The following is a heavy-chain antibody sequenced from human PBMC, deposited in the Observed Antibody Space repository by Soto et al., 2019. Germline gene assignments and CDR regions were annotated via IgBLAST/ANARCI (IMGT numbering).Heavy chain of an antibody. CDR2: IYDTGHT. V-gene: IGHV4-39*01. J-gene: IGHJ5*02. D-gene: IGHD4-17*01. Sequence: HLQLQESGPGLVKPSETLSLTCGVSGGSITSSGFWWSWIRQPPGKGLEWIATIYDTGHTFYNPSLRSRVTISADTPKNQFALNLNSVTAADTAVYYCAKRAYGDPFDPWGQGTLVTVSS. CDR1: GGSITSSGFW. CDR3: AKRAYGDPFDP.